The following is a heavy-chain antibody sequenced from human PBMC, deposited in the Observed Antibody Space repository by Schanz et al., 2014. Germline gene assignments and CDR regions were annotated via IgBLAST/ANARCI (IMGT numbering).Heavy chain of an antibody. D-gene: IGHD3-22*01. CDR1: GYTFTNYG. CDR2: ISAYNGNT. V-gene: IGHV1-18*04. CDR3: AREDCSINSCYDLDY. J-gene: IGHJ4*02. Sequence: QVQLVQSGAEVKKPGASVKVSCKASGYTFTNYGIGWVRQAPGQGLEWMGWISAYNGNTNYAQRLQGRLTITADKSRSTVFMELSSLRSEDTAIYYCAREDCSINSCYDLDYWGQGTLLTVSS.